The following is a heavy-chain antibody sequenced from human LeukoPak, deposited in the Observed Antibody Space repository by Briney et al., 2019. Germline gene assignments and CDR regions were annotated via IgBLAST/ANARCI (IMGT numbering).Heavy chain of an antibody. Sequence: GGSLRLSCVVSGFTLSNNYMSWVCEAPRKGLEWVALNYSGGSTYYADSVKGQFPISRDNSKNTVYLQMNSMRAEDKAMYYCARRDVHNGRDYWGQGTLVTVSS. CDR2: NYSGGST. D-gene: IGHD5-24*01. CDR3: ARRDVHNGRDY. V-gene: IGHV3-53*01. CDR1: GFTLSNNY. J-gene: IGHJ4*02.